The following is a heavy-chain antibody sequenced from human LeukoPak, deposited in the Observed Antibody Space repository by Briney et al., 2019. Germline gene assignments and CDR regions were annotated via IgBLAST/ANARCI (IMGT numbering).Heavy chain of an antibody. J-gene: IGHJ4*02. CDR3: ATISGSYPFYFDY. V-gene: IGHV4-39*01. Sequence: SETLSLTCSVPGGSISSSSYYWGWIRQPPGKGLEWIGTIYYSGTTYYNPSLKSRVTIFVDTSKKQFSLTLSSVTAADTAVYYCATISGSYPFYFDYWGQGTLVTVSS. CDR1: GGSISSSSYY. D-gene: IGHD1-26*01. CDR2: IYYSGTT.